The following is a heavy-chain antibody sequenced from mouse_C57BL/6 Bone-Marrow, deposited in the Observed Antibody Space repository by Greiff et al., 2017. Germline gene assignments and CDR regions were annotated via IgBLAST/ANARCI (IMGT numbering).Heavy chain of an antibody. V-gene: IGHV5-17*01. CDR3: ARDCPWFAY. J-gene: IGHJ3*01. Sequence: EVKLMESGGGLVKPGGSLKLSCAASGFTFSDYGMHWVRQAPEKGLEWVAYISSGSSTIYYADTVKGRFTLSRDNAKNTLFLQMTRLRSEDTAMYYCARDCPWFAYWGEETLVTVSA. CDR1: GFTFSDYG. CDR2: ISSGSSTI.